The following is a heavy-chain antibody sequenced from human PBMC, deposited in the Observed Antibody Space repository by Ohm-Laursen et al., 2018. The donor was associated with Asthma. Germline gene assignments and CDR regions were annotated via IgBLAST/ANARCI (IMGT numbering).Heavy chain of an antibody. J-gene: IGHJ3*01. D-gene: IGHD3-10*01. Sequence: SLRLSCAASGFSVSRHFMNWIRQDPEKGLEWVSDIYPGGATFYADSVKGRFTISRDDSKNTLNLQMSSLRGDDTAVYYCARGQGNGDISGSDPFDLWGQGTTVIVSS. CDR3: ARGQGNGDISGSDPFDL. V-gene: IGHV3-53*01. CDR2: IYPGGAT. CDR1: GFSVSRHF.